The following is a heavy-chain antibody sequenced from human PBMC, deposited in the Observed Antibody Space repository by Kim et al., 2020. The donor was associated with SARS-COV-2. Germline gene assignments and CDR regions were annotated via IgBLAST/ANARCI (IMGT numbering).Heavy chain of an antibody. CDR2: ISSSSSYI. CDR3: ARDARLNIVLMVYARSGYYYYGMDV. CDR1: GFTFSSYS. V-gene: IGHV3-21*01. J-gene: IGHJ6*02. D-gene: IGHD2-8*01. Sequence: GGSLRLSCAASGFTFSSYSMNWVRQAPGKGLEWVSSISSSSSYIYYADSVKGRFTISRDNAKNSLYLQMNSLRAEDTAVYYCARDARLNIVLMVYARSGYYYYGMDVWGQGTTVTVSS.